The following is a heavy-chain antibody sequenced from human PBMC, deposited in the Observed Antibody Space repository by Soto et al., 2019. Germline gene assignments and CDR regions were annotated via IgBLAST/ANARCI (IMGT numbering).Heavy chain of an antibody. CDR1: GFTFSSYA. CDR2: ISYDGSNK. D-gene: IGHD6-13*01. CDR3: ARDEGIAAAGEDYYYYYGMDV. Sequence: PGGSLRLSCAASGFTFSSYAMHWVRQAPGKGLEWVAVISYDGSNKYYADSVKGRFTISRDNSKNTLYLQMNSLRAEDTAVYYCARDEGIAAAGEDYYYYYGMDVWGQGTTVTVSS. V-gene: IGHV3-30-3*01. J-gene: IGHJ6*02.